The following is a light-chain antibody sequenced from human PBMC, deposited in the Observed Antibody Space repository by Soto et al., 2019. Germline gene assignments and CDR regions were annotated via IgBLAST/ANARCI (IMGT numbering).Light chain of an antibody. Sequence: QSVLTQPPSASGTPGQRVTISCCGSSSNIGSNTVNWYQQLPGTAPKLLIYSNNQRPSGVPDRFSGSKSGTSASLAISGLQSEDEADYYCAAWDDSLNGRVFGTGTKVTVL. CDR1: SSNIGSNT. CDR2: SNN. V-gene: IGLV1-44*01. J-gene: IGLJ1*01. CDR3: AAWDDSLNGRV.